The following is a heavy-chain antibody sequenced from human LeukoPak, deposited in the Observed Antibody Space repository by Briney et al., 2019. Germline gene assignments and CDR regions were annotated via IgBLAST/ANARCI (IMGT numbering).Heavy chain of an antibody. D-gene: IGHD6-6*01. J-gene: IGHJ3*02. CDR1: GFTFDDYA. V-gene: IGHV3-9*01. CDR3: AKSIHSSLGSAFDI. Sequence: GRSLRLSCAASGFTFDDYAMHWVRQAPGKGLEWVSGISWNSGSIGYADSVRGRFTISRDNAKNSLYLQMNSLRAEDTALYYCAKSIHSSLGSAFDIWGQGTMVTVSS. CDR2: ISWNSGSI.